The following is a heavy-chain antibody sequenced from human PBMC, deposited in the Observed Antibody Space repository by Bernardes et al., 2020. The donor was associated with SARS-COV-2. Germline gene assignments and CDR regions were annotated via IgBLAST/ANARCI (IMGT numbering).Heavy chain of an antibody. D-gene: IGHD2-15*01. J-gene: IGHJ6*02. CDR2: LSSDGSIT. Sequence: GGSLRLSCAASGFTFSSYWMHWVRRAPGKGLVWVSRLSSDGSITSYADSVKGRFTISRDNAKNTLYLQMNSLRAEDTAVYYCARGLGDCSSGRCSYAMDVWGQGTMVTVSS. CDR1: GFTFSSYW. CDR3: ARGLGDCSSGRCSYAMDV. V-gene: IGHV3-74*01.